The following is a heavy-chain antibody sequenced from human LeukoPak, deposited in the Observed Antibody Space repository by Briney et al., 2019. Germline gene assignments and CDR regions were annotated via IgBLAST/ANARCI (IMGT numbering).Heavy chain of an antibody. D-gene: IGHD2-2*01. CDR2: ISSSSSYI. Sequence: PGGSLRLSCAASGFTFSSYSMNWVRQAPGKGLEWVSSISSSSSYIYYADSVKGRFTISRDNAKNSLYLQMNSLRAEDTAVYYCGASSLAAGAFDIWGQGTMVTVSS. V-gene: IGHV3-21*01. CDR1: GFTFSSYS. J-gene: IGHJ3*02. CDR3: GASSLAAGAFDI.